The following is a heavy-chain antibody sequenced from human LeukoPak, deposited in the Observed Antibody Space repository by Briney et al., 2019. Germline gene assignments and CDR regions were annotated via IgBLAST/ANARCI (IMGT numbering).Heavy chain of an antibody. Sequence: GGSLRLSCAASGFTFSKYAMTWVRQTPGKGLEWVSAISGSGGSTYYADSVKGRFTISRDNSKNTLYLQMNSLRAEDTAVYYCAKDLYQLPPRRDYYYYYMDVWGKGTTVTVSS. CDR3: AKDLYQLPPRRDYYYYYMDV. CDR1: GFTFSKYA. V-gene: IGHV3-23*01. D-gene: IGHD2-2*01. CDR2: ISGSGGST. J-gene: IGHJ6*03.